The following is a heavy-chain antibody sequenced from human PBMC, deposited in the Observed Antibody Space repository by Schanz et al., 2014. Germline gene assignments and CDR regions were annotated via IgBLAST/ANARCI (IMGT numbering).Heavy chain of an antibody. CDR3: LAPDYGMDV. CDR1: GFTFSPYW. V-gene: IGHV3-74*02. Sequence: MQLVESGGGLVKPGGSLRLSCAASGFTFSPYWMHWVRQAPGKGLVWVSRINGDGSNTNYADSVKGRFTISRDNAKNSLFLQMNSLRAEDTAVYYCLAPDYGMDVWGQGTTVTVSS. CDR2: INGDGSNT. J-gene: IGHJ6*02.